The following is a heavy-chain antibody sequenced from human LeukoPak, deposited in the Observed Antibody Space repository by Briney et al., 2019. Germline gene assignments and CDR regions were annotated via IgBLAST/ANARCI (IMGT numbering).Heavy chain of an antibody. V-gene: IGHV4-34*01. Sequence: SETLSLTCAVYGGSLNGHYWSWIRQSPGKGLEWIGEGSDSGGTKFNPSLKSRVTISADRFKNQFSLKLSSVTAADTAVYHCAKNGQSGFSFDPWGQGTLVTVSS. J-gene: IGHJ5*02. D-gene: IGHD1-26*01. CDR3: AKNGQSGFSFDP. CDR2: GSDSGGT. CDR1: GGSLNGHY.